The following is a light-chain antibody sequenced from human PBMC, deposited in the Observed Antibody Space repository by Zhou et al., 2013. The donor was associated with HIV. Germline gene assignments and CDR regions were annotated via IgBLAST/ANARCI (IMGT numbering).Light chain of an antibody. CDR2: MSS. CDR1: QSISSW. J-gene: IGKJ2*01. V-gene: IGKV1-5*03. CDR3: QQYNSYPYT. Sequence: DIQMTQSPSTLSASVGDRVTISCRASQSISSWLAWYQQKPGKAPKLLIYMSSSLESGVPSRFSGSGSGTEFTLTISSLQPDDFATYYCQQYNSYPYTFGQGTKLEIK.